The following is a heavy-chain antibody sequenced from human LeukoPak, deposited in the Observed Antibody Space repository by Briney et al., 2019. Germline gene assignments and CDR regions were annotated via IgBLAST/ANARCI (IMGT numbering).Heavy chain of an antibody. Sequence: SETLSLTCTVSGGSISSSSYYWGWIRQPPGKGLEWIGSIYYSGSTYYNPSLKSRVTISVDTSKNQFSLKLSSVTAADTAVYYCARHLPSGVVPAAGGMDVWGQGTTVTVSS. D-gene: IGHD2-2*01. V-gene: IGHV4-39*01. CDR3: ARHLPSGVVPAAGGMDV. CDR2: IYYSGST. J-gene: IGHJ6*02. CDR1: GGSISSSSYY.